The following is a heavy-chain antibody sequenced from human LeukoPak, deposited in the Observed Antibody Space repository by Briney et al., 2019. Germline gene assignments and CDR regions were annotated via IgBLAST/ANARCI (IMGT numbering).Heavy chain of an antibody. D-gene: IGHD2-2*01. Sequence: GGSLRLSCAGSGFTVSNNYMRSVRQAPGKGLEWVSLIYSGGSTYYADSVKGRFIISRDNSKNTLYLQMNSLRAEDTAVYYCSRDRYCIGSTCYGLWGQGTRVTVSS. J-gene: IGHJ4*02. CDR3: SRDRYCIGSTCYGL. CDR1: GFTVSNNY. V-gene: IGHV3-66*01. CDR2: IYSGGST.